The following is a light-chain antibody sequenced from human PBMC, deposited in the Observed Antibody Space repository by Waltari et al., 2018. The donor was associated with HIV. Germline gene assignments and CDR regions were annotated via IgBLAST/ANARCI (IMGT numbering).Light chain of an antibody. CDR3: QQSYYSPT. J-gene: IGKJ3*01. CDR2: TAT. Sequence: DIQMTQSPSSLSASIGDRVDITCRASQNVKNYLNWYQQKPGQAPKLLIYTATALHIGVPSRFSGSGSGTEFTLTISNLQPEDFALYFCQQSYYSPTFGPGTTVDFK. V-gene: IGKV1-39*01. CDR1: QNVKNY.